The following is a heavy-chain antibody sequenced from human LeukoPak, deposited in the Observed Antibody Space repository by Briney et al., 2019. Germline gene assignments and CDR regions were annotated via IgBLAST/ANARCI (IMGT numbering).Heavy chain of an antibody. CDR2: IYSGGST. V-gene: IGHV3-53*04. D-gene: IGHD5-12*01. CDR1: GFTVSSNY. CDR3: ARVGSRGGYNFDY. Sequence: GGSLRLSCAASGFTVSSNYMSWVRQAPGKGLEWVSVIYSGGSTYYADSVKGRFTISRHNSKNTLYLRMNSLRAEDTAVYYCARVGSRGGYNFDYWGQGTLVTVSS. J-gene: IGHJ4*02.